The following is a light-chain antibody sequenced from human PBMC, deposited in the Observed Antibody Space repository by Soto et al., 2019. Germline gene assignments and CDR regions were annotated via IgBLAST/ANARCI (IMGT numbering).Light chain of an antibody. CDR3: QQYGGSPWT. Sequence: EIVLTQSPGTLSLSPGERATLSCRASQSVSRSYLAWYQQKPGQAPRLLIYGASSRATGIPDRFSGGGSGTDFTLTISRLDPEDFAVYYCQQYGGSPWTFGQGTKVEIK. CDR1: QSVSRSY. CDR2: GAS. V-gene: IGKV3-20*01. J-gene: IGKJ1*01.